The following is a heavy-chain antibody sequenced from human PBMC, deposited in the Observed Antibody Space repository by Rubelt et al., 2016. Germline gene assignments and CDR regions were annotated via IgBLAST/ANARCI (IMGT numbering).Heavy chain of an antibody. J-gene: IGHJ4*02. V-gene: IGHV4-30-4*07. Sequence: QVQLQESGPGLVKPSQTLSLTCAVSGASISSAGFSWSWIRQPPEKGLEWIGYIHYSGSTSYNPSLQSRITMSLETSENQFSLKSNSLTAGDTAIYYFTREIRNASPSPRGDDWGQGILVTVSS. CDR3: TREIRNASPSPRGDD. CDR2: IHYSGST. CDR1: GASISSAGFS. D-gene: IGHD2-2*01.